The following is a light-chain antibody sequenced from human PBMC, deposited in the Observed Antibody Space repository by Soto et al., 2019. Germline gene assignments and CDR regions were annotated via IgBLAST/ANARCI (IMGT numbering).Light chain of an antibody. V-gene: IGLV1-51*02. CDR2: ETD. J-gene: IGLJ1*01. CDR3: GTWDSSLSAHV. Sequence: QSVLTQPPSVSAAPGQKVTISCSGSSSKIGNNYVSWYQQLPGAAPKLLIYETDKRLSGVPDRISGSKSGTSATLGITGLQAGDEADYHCGTWDSSLSAHVFGTGTKVTVL. CDR1: SSKIGNNY.